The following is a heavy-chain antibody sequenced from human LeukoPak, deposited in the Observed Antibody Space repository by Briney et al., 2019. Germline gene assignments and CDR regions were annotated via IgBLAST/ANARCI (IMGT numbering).Heavy chain of an antibody. CDR1: GFTFSSYA. D-gene: IGHD2-2*01. J-gene: IGHJ4*02. V-gene: IGHV3-23*01. Sequence: GGSLRLSCAASGFTFSSYALTWVRQAPGKGLEWVSGISGSGGSTYYADSVKGRFTISRDNSKNTLHLQMNSLRAGDTAVYYCAKVTIGRGYCTSTSCSPFDYWGQGTLVTVSS. CDR3: AKVTIGRGYCTSTSCSPFDY. CDR2: ISGSGGST.